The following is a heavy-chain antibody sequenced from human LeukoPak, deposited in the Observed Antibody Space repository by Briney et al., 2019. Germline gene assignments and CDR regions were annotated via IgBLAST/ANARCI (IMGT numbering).Heavy chain of an antibody. CDR3: AATYSYGYDIPSGYFDY. D-gene: IGHD5-18*01. V-gene: IGHV4-59*01. Sequence: PSETLSLTCAVYGGSFSGYYWSWIRQPPGKGLEWIGYIYYSGSTNYNPSLKSRVTISVDTSKNQFSLKLSSVTAADTAVYYCAATYSYGYDIPSGYFDYWGQGTLVTVSS. J-gene: IGHJ4*02. CDR1: GGSFSGYY. CDR2: IYYSGST.